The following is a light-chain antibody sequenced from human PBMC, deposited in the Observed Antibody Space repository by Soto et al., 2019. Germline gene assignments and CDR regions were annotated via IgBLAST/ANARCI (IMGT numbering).Light chain of an antibody. Sequence: HSVLIQPPSASGTPGQRVTISCSGRSSNIGSNVVNWYQQFPGTAPKLLIYSDYQRPSGVPDRFSGSRSGTSASLAISGLQSEDEADYYCAAWDGSLNAILFGGGTKLTVL. V-gene: IGLV1-44*01. CDR2: SDY. CDR1: SSNIGSNV. CDR3: AAWDGSLNAIL. J-gene: IGLJ2*01.